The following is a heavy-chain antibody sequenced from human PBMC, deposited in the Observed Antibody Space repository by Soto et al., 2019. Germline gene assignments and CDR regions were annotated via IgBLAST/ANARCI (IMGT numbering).Heavy chain of an antibody. V-gene: IGHV3-23*01. J-gene: IGHJ6*02. D-gene: IGHD2-8*01. CDR1: GFTFSSYA. Sequence: GGSLRLSCVASGFTFSSYAMSWVRQAPGKGLEWVSAISGSGGSTYYADSVKGRFTISRDNSKNTLYLQMNSLRAEDTAVYYCAKTVYCTNGVCYTSYYYYYGMDVWGQGTTVTVSS. CDR2: ISGSGGST. CDR3: AKTVYCTNGVCYTSYYYYYGMDV.